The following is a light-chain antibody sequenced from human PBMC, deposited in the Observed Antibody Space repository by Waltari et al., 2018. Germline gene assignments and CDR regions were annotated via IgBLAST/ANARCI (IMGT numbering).Light chain of an antibody. CDR1: QTLSSSY. Sequence: EIVLTQSPDTLSLSHGERATLSCRASQTLSSSYLAWYQQKPGQAPRLLIYRTSSRATGIPDSFSGSGSGTDFSLTINRLEPEDSAVYYCQQYGSPLWSFGQGTKVEIK. J-gene: IGKJ1*01. CDR2: RTS. CDR3: QQYGSPLWS. V-gene: IGKV3-20*01.